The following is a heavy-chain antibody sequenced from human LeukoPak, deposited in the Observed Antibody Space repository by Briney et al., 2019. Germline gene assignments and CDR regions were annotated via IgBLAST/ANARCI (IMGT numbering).Heavy chain of an antibody. D-gene: IGHD2-15*01. CDR3: ARRYCSGGSCYSFDY. CDR2: ISSSGSTI. Sequence: GGSLRLSCAASGFTFSSYEMNWVRQAPGKGVEWVSYISSSGSTIYYADSVKGRFTISRDNAKNSLYLQMNSLRAEDTAVYYCARRYCSGGSCYSFDYWGQGTLATVSS. V-gene: IGHV3-48*03. J-gene: IGHJ4*02. CDR1: GFTFSSYE.